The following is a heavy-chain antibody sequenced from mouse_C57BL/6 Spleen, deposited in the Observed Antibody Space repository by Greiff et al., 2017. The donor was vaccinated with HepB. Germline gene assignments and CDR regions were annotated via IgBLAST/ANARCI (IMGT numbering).Heavy chain of an antibody. Sequence: VQLQESGPELVKPGASVKLSCKASGYTFTSYDINWVKQRPGQGLEWIGWIYPRDGSTKYNEKFKGKATLTVDTSSSTAYMELHSLTSEDSAVYFCARRRRGGYWYFDVWGTGTTVTVSS. CDR1: GYTFTSYD. D-gene: IGHD2-12*01. J-gene: IGHJ1*03. CDR2: IYPRDGST. V-gene: IGHV1-85*01. CDR3: ARRRRGGYWYFDV.